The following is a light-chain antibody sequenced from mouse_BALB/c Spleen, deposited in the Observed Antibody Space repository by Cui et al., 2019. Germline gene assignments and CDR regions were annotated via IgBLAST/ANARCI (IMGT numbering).Light chain of an antibody. CDR1: SSVSY. V-gene: IGKV4-55*01. CDR2: DTS. Sequence: QIVLNQYLANMSASPGEKVTMTCSASSSVSYKYWYQQKPGSSPRLLIYDTSNLASGVPVRFSGSGSGTSYSLTISRMESEDSATYYCQHWSSYPRTFGGGTKLEIK. CDR3: QHWSSYPRT. J-gene: IGKJ1*01.